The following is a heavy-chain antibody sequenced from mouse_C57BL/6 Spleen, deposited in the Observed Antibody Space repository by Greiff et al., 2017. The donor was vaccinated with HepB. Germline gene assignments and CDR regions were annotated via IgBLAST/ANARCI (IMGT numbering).Heavy chain of an antibody. J-gene: IGHJ3*01. D-gene: IGHD1-1*01. V-gene: IGHV1-80*01. CDR2: IYPGDGDT. Sequence: QVQLQQSGAELVKPGASVKISCKASGYAFSSYWMNWVKQRPGKGLEWIGQIYPGDGDTNYTGKFKGKATLTADKSSSTAYMQLSSLTSEDSAVYFCARDYGSSLAWFAYWGQGTLVTVSA. CDR3: ARDYGSSLAWFAY. CDR1: GYAFSSYW.